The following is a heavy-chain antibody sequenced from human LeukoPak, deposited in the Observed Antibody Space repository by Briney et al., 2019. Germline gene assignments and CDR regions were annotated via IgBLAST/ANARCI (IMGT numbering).Heavy chain of an antibody. V-gene: IGHV3-30*18. CDR2: ISYDGSVK. CDR3: AKKYSYGSGAGDALDI. J-gene: IGHJ3*02. Sequence: GGSLRLSCAASGFTFSNFGMHWVRQAPGKGLERVAVISYDGSVKHYLDSVKGRFTISRDNSKSTLYLQMDSLRVEDTAVYYCAKKYSYGSGAGDALDIWGHGTLVTVSS. CDR1: GFTFSNFG. D-gene: IGHD3-10*01.